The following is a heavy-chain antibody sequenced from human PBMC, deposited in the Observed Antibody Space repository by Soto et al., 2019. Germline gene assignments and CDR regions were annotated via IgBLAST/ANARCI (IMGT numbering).Heavy chain of an antibody. CDR2: IWYDGSNK. CDR1: GFTFSSYG. V-gene: IGHV3-33*01. D-gene: IGHD2-15*01. CDR3: ASGYCSGGSCYLMSYYGMDV. J-gene: IGHJ6*02. Sequence: GGSLRLSCAASGFTFSSYGMHWVRQAPGKGLEWVAVIWYDGSNKYYADSVKGRFTISRDNSKNTLYLQMNSLRAEDTAVYYCASGYCSGGSCYLMSYYGMDVWGQGTTVTV.